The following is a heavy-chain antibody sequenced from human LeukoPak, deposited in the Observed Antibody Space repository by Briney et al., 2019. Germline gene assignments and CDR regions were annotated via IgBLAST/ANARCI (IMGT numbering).Heavy chain of an antibody. D-gene: IGHD3-22*01. V-gene: IGHV5-51*01. J-gene: IGHJ6*02. Sequence: GESLKISCKGSGYSFTSYWIGWVRQMPGKGLEWMGIIYPSDSDTRYSPSFQGQVTISADKSISTAYLQWSNLKASDTAMYYCASAIRYYDSSGYPPHYYYYYGMDVWGQGTTVTVSS. CDR1: GYSFTSYW. CDR3: ASAIRYYDSSGYPPHYYYYYGMDV. CDR2: IYPSDSDT.